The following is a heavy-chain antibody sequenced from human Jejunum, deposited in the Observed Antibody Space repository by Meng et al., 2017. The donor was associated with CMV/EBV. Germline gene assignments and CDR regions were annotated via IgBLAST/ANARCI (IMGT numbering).Heavy chain of an antibody. D-gene: IGHD3-10*01. Sequence: QLPEWGPGLVKPSQILSLTCTFSGGSISSGGYYWSWIRQHPGKGLEWIGYIHSSGSTYYNPSLRSRLTISVDTSKNQFSLKLSSVTAADTAVYYCARASYGSGSPLGESWFDPWGQGTLVTVSS. J-gene: IGHJ5*02. V-gene: IGHV4-31*03. CDR1: GGSISSGGYY. CDR2: IHSSGST. CDR3: ARASYGSGSPLGESWFDP.